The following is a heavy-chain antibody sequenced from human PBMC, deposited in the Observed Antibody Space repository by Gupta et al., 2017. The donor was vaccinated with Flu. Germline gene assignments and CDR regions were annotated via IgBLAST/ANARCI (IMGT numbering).Heavy chain of an antibody. J-gene: IGHJ4*02. Sequence: EVQLLESGGGLVQPGGSLGVSCAAAGFTFSSHAMSWVRQSPGKGLEWVSAISGSGGSTYYADSVKGRFTISRDNSKNTLYLQMNSLRAEDTAVYYCAKDLQWLFDYWGQGTLVTVSS. D-gene: IGHD3-22*01. CDR3: AKDLQWLFDY. CDR2: ISGSGGST. CDR1: GFTFSSHA. V-gene: IGHV3-23*01.